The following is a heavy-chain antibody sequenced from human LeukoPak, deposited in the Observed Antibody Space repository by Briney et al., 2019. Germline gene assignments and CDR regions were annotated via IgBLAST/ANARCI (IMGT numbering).Heavy chain of an antibody. CDR2: IYYSGST. V-gene: IGHV4-39*07. Sequence: SETLSLTCTVSGGSISSSNLYWAWIRQPPGKGLEWIGSIYYSGSTYYNPSLKSRVTTSVDTSKNQFSLRLSSVTAADTAVYYCARGEAVAGLDYWGQGTLVTVSS. CDR3: ARGEAVAGLDY. D-gene: IGHD6-19*01. J-gene: IGHJ4*02. CDR1: GGSISSSNLY.